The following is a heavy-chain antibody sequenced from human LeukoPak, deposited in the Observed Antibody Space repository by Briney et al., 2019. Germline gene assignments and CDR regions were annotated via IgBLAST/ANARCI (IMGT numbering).Heavy chain of an antibody. J-gene: IGHJ4*02. D-gene: IGHD1-1*01. CDR1: GFTFSSYA. Sequence: GGSLRLSCAASGFTFSSYAMSWVRQAPGKGLEWVSAISGSGGSTYYADSVKSRFTISRDNSKNTLYLQMNSLKTEDTAVYHCTRDRGAYNLYDYWGQGTLVTVSS. CDR2: ISGSGGST. CDR3: TRDRGAYNLYDY. V-gene: IGHV3-23*01.